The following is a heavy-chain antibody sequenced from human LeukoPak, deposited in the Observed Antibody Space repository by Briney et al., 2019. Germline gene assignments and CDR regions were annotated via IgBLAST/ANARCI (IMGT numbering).Heavy chain of an antibody. D-gene: IGHD2-21*02. V-gene: IGHV3-64D*06. Sequence: GGSLSLSCSASGFTFSSYAMHWIRKAPGKGMEYVSAISSNGGSTYYADSVKGRFTISRDNSKNTLYLQMSSLRAEDTAVYYCVKDLVPRFVVTAPGALWGEGTLVTVSS. CDR1: GFTFSSYA. CDR2: ISSNGGST. CDR3: VKDLVPRFVVTAPGAL. J-gene: IGHJ4*02.